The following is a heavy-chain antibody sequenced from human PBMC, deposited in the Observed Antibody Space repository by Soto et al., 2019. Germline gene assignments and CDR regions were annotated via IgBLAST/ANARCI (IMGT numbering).Heavy chain of an antibody. J-gene: IGHJ4*02. Sequence: QSGGSLRLSCAASGFTFSSYAMSWVRQAPGKGLEWVSAISGSGGSTYYADSVKGRFTISRDNSKNTLYLQMNSLRAEDTAVYYCAKARVAGTVGTDDWGQGTLVTVSS. D-gene: IGHD6-19*01. V-gene: IGHV3-23*01. CDR3: AKARVAGTVGTDD. CDR2: ISGSGGST. CDR1: GFTFSSYA.